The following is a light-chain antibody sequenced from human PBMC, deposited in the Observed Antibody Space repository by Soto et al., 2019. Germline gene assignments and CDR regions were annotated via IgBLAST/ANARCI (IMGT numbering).Light chain of an antibody. Sequence: QSALTQPPSASGSPGQSVTISCTGTSSDVGAYNYVSWYQQYPGKAPKLMIYEVSKRPSGVPDRFSGSKSGKTASLTLSGLQPGDEADYYCTSYAGSDIWVFGGGTKVTVL. V-gene: IGLV2-8*01. CDR3: TSYAGSDIWV. J-gene: IGLJ3*02. CDR1: SSDVGAYNY. CDR2: EVS.